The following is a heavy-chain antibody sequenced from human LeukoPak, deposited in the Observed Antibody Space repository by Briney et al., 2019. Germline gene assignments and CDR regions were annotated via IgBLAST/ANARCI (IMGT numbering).Heavy chain of an antibody. CDR2: MNTDGSRT. V-gene: IGHV3-74*01. D-gene: IGHD2-8*02. J-gene: IGHJ4*02. CDR1: GFTFSSYW. Sequence: PGGSLRLSCAASGFTFSSYWMHWVRQAPGKGLVWVSRMNTDGSRTDYADSVKGRFTISRDNAKNTLYLQMNSLGAEDTAAYSCASDFTGRDDYWGQGTLVTVSS. CDR3: ASDFTGRDDY.